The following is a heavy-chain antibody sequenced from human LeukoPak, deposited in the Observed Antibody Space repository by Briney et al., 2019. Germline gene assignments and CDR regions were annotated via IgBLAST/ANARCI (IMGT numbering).Heavy chain of an antibody. V-gene: IGHV3-20*04. CDR2: IYWNGGST. Sequence: GGSLTLSCAASGFTLDDYGMCWVRQAPGKGLEWVSGIYWNGGSTGYADSVKGRFTISRDNAKNSLYLQMNSLRAEDTALYYCARDLGDCSSTSCPVGYWGQGTLVTVSS. CDR3: ARDLGDCSSTSCPVGY. J-gene: IGHJ4*02. CDR1: GFTLDDYG. D-gene: IGHD2-2*01.